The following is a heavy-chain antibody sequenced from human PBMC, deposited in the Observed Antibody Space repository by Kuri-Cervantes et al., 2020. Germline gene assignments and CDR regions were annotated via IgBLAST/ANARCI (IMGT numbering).Heavy chain of an antibody. J-gene: IGHJ4*02. CDR1: GFTFSSYA. CDR3: GGSSWLVRFDY. CDR2: ISGAAGST. Sequence: GGSLRLSCAASGFTFSSYAMSWVRQAPGKGLEWVSTISGAAGSTKYADSVKGRFTISRDNSKNTLHLQMNSLGAEDTAVYYCGGSSWLVRFDYWGQGTLVTVSS. D-gene: IGHD6-13*01. V-gene: IGHV3-23*01.